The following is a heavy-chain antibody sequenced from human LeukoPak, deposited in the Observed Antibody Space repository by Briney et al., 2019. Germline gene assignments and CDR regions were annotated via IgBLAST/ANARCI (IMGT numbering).Heavy chain of an antibody. V-gene: IGHV4-34*01. CDR2: INHSGST. Sequence: KPSETLSLTCTVSGGSISSYYWSWIRQPPGKGLEWIGEINHSGSTNYNPSLKSRVTISVDTSKNQFSLKLSSVTAADTAVYYCARGPRGSYPKGYFDYWGQGTLVTVSS. J-gene: IGHJ4*02. D-gene: IGHD1-26*01. CDR3: ARGPRGSYPKGYFDY. CDR1: GGSISSYY.